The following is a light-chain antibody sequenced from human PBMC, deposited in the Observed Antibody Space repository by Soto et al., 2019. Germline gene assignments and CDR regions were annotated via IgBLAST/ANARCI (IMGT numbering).Light chain of an antibody. Sequence: EIVLTQSPGTLSLSPGERATLSCRGSQSVSSSSLAWYQQRRGQAPRLLIHDASSRATGIPDRFSGSGSGTDFTLTISRLEPEDFAVYYCQQYGGSPRTFGQGTKVDI. CDR2: DAS. J-gene: IGKJ1*01. V-gene: IGKV3-20*01. CDR1: QSVSSSS. CDR3: QQYGGSPRT.